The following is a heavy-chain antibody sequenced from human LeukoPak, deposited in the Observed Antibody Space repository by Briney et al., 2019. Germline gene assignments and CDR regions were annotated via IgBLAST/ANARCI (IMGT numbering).Heavy chain of an antibody. CDR1: GFTFSSYW. J-gene: IGHJ6*02. Sequence: PGGSLRLSCAASGFTFSSYWMHWVRQAPGKGLVWVSRINSDGSSTGYADSVKGRFTISRDNAKNTLYLQMNSLRAEDTAVYYCARDIVAGDYGMDVWGQGTTVTVSS. CDR2: INSDGSST. CDR3: ARDIVAGDYGMDV. V-gene: IGHV3-74*01. D-gene: IGHD2-15*01.